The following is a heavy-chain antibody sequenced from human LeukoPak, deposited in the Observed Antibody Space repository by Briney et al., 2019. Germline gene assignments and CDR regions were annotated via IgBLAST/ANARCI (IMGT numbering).Heavy chain of an antibody. V-gene: IGHV3-30*04. CDR3: ARGGEQWLYYFDY. D-gene: IGHD6-19*01. CDR2: ISYDGSNK. Sequence: GRSLRLSCAASGFTFISYAMHWVRQAPGKGLEWVAVISYDGSNKYYADSVKGRFTISRDNSKNTLYLQMNSLRAEDTAVYYCARGGEQWLYYFDYWGHGTLVTVSS. J-gene: IGHJ4*01. CDR1: GFTFISYA.